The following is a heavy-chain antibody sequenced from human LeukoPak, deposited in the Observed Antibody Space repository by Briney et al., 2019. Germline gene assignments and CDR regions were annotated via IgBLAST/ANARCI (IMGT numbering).Heavy chain of an antibody. CDR1: GFTFDDYA. CDR2: ISWNSGSI. V-gene: IGHV3-9*01. J-gene: IGHJ6*02. CDR3: AKESRYYYGMDV. D-gene: IGHD2-2*01. Sequence: PGGSLRLSCAASGFTFDDYAMHWVRHAPGKGLEWVSGISWNSGSIGYADSVKGRFTISRDNAKNSLYLQMNSLRAEDTALYYCAKESRYYYGMDVWGQGTTVTVSS.